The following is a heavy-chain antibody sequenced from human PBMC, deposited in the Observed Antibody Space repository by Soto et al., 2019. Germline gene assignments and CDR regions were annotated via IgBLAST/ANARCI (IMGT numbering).Heavy chain of an antibody. J-gene: IGHJ6*02. Sequence: GGSLRLSCAASGFTFSSYAMSWVRQAPGKGLEWVSAISGSGGSTYYADSVKGRFTISRDNSKNTLYLQMNSLRAEDTAVYYCATTAMGPPPSYYYGMDVWGQGTTVTVSS. D-gene: IGHD5-18*01. CDR1: GFTFSSYA. V-gene: IGHV3-23*01. CDR3: ATTAMGPPPSYYYGMDV. CDR2: ISGSGGST.